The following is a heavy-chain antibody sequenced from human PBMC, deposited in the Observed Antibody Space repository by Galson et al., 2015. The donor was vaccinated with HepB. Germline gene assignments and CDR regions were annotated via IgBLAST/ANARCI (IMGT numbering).Heavy chain of an antibody. V-gene: IGHV1-69*13. CDR1: GGTFSSYA. CDR3: ARDAKGPDYDSSGYYLG. CDR2: IIPIFGTA. Sequence: SVKVSCKASGGTFSSYAISWVRQAPGQGLEWMGGIIPIFGTANYAQKFQGRVTITADESTSTAYMELSSLRSEDTAVYYCARDAKGPDYDSSGYYLGWGQGTLVTVSS. J-gene: IGHJ4*02. D-gene: IGHD3-22*01.